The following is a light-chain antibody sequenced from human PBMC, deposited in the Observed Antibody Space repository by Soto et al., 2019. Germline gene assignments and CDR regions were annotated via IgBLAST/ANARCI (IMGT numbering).Light chain of an antibody. Sequence: ETMMTQSPDTLSVSLGERATLSCRASQSLRSSLAWYQQKPGQAPRLLIYDASTRATGIPARFSGSGSGTDFTLTISGLQSEDFAVYYCQQYSNWPRTFGQGTKVDIK. V-gene: IGKV3-15*01. J-gene: IGKJ1*01. CDR2: DAS. CDR3: QQYSNWPRT. CDR1: QSLRSS.